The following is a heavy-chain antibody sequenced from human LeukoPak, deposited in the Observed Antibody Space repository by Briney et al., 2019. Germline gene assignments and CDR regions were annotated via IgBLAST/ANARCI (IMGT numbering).Heavy chain of an antibody. D-gene: IGHD3-10*01. CDR3: AKDFKRLLWFGEPPR. V-gene: IGHV3-23*01. CDR1: GFTFSSYA. J-gene: IGHJ4*02. Sequence: GGSLRLSCSASGFTFSSYAMNWVRQAPGKGLEWVSAISGSGGSTYYADSVKGRFTISRDNSKNTLYLQMNSLRAEDTAVYYCAKDFKRLLWFGEPPRWGQGTLVTVSS. CDR2: ISGSGGST.